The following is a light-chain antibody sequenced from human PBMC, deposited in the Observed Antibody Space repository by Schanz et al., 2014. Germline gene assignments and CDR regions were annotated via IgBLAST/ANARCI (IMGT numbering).Light chain of an antibody. CDR3: QQSYSTPWT. CDR1: HSITTY. Sequence: IQLTQSPSSLSASVGDRVTITCRTSHSITTYLNWYQHKPGKAPKLLIYAASSLQSGVPSRFSGSGSGTDFTLTISSLQPEDFATYYCQQSYSTPWTFGQGTKVEIK. CDR2: AAS. V-gene: IGKV1-39*01. J-gene: IGKJ1*01.